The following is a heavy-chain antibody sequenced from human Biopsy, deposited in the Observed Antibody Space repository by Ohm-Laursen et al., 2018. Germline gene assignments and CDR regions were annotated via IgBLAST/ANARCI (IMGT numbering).Heavy chain of an antibody. CDR2: INHSGRT. Sequence: SQTLSLTCAVYGESFNGYYWSWIRQTPGKGLEWIGEINHSGRTNYNPSLKSRVTISVDTSKNQFYLKVRSVTAADTAVYYGVRGVDYYDPYHYYALDVWGQGTTVTVSS. D-gene: IGHD3-22*01. CDR3: VRGVDYYDPYHYYALDV. CDR1: GESFNGYY. J-gene: IGHJ6*02. V-gene: IGHV4-34*01.